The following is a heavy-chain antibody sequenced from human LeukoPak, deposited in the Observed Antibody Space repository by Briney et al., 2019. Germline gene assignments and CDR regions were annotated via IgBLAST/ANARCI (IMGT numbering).Heavy chain of an antibody. CDR3: TRVWGYDSSGYFLTPGAFDI. D-gene: IGHD3-22*01. V-gene: IGHV3-49*04. CDR2: IRSKAYGCTT. CDR1: GFTFGDYA. Sequence: PGGSLRLSCTASGFTFGDYAMSWVRQAPGKGLEWVGFIRSKAYGCTTEYAASVKGRFTTSRDDSKSIAYLQMNSLKTEDTAVYYCTRVWGYDSSGYFLTPGAFDIWGQGTMVTVSS. J-gene: IGHJ3*02.